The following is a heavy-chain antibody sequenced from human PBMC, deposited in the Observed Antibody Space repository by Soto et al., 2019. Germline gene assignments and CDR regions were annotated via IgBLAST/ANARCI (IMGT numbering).Heavy chain of an antibody. CDR1: GFSFSYYA. J-gene: IGHJ1*01. CDR3: ASPYCSGGSCYLTEYFQH. CDR2: IAYDASKK. V-gene: IGHV3-30*03. D-gene: IGHD2-15*01. Sequence: QVQLVESGGGVVQLGRSLRLSCAASGFSFSYYAMHWVRQAPGKGLEWVAVIAYDASKKYYADSVKGRFTISRDNSKNTLYLQMNSLRDEDTAVYYCASPYCSGGSCYLTEYFQHWGQGTRVTVSS.